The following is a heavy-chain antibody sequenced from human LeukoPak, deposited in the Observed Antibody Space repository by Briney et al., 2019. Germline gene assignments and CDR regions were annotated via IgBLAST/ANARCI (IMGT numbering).Heavy chain of an antibody. Sequence: GGSLRLSCAASGFTVSSHYMTWVRQAPGKGPEWVPVIYGGDTTYYADSVKGRFTISRDSSKNTLYLQMSNLRVEDTAVYYCGRSENYYYDRSGPDYWGQGTLVTVSS. D-gene: IGHD3-22*01. CDR3: GRSENYYYDRSGPDY. J-gene: IGHJ4*02. CDR1: GFTVSSHY. CDR2: IYGGDTT. V-gene: IGHV3-53*01.